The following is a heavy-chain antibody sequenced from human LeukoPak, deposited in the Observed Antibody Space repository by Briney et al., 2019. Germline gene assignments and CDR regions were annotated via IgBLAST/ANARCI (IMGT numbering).Heavy chain of an antibody. CDR3: ARSTTRGYSGYDSAGDAFDI. CDR1: GYTFTGYY. J-gene: IGHJ3*02. Sequence: GASVKVSCKASGYTFTGYYMHWVRQAPGQGLEWIGWINPNSGGTNYAQKFQGRVTMTRDTSISTAYMELSRLRSDDTAVYYCARSTTRGYSGYDSAGDAFDIWGQGTMVTVSS. V-gene: IGHV1-2*02. CDR2: INPNSGGT. D-gene: IGHD5-12*01.